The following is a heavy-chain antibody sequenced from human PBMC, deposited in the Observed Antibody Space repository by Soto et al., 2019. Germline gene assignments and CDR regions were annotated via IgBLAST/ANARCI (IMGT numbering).Heavy chain of an antibody. D-gene: IGHD2-15*01. CDR1: GGSISSGGYY. V-gene: IGHV4-31*03. CDR3: ARGISVLDIVVVVAATRYWFDP. J-gene: IGHJ5*02. CDR2: IYYSGST. Sequence: QVQLQESGPGLVKPSQTLSLTCTVSGGSISSGGYYWSWIRQHPGKGLEWIGYIYYSGSTYYNPSLKSRVTISVDTSKNQFSRKLSSVTAADTAVYYCARGISVLDIVVVVAATRYWFDPWGQGTLVTVSS.